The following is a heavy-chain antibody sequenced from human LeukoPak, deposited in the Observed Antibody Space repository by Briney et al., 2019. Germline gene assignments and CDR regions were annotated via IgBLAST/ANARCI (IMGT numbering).Heavy chain of an antibody. D-gene: IGHD6-19*01. CDR2: IYSGGST. J-gene: IGHJ4*02. CDR3: AREQGGWYFDY. CDR1: GXTVSSNY. V-gene: IGHV3-53*01. Sequence: GGSLRLSWAASGXTVSSNYVSWVRQAPGKGLEWVSVIYSGGSTYYADSVKGRFTISRDNSKNTLYLQMNSLRAEDTAVYYCAREQGGWYFDYWGQGTLVTVSS.